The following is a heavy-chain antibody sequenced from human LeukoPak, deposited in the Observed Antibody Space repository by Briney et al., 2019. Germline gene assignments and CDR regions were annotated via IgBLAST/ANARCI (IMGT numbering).Heavy chain of an antibody. CDR2: ISYDGSNK. CDR3: ARGRSSEAYFQR. D-gene: IGHD6-19*01. Sequence: PGRSLRLSCTASGFTFSSYAMHWVRQAPGKGLEWVAVISYDGSNKYYADSVKGRFTISRDNSKNTLYLQMNSLRAEDAAVYYCARGRSSEAYFQRWGQGTLVTVSS. CDR1: GFTFSSYA. J-gene: IGHJ1*01. V-gene: IGHV3-30-3*01.